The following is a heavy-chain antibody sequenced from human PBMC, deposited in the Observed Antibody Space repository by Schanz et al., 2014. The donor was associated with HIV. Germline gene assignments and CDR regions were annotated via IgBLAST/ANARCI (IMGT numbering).Heavy chain of an antibody. D-gene: IGHD3-22*01. CDR2: MSYDGINK. V-gene: IGHV3-30*18. J-gene: IGHJ4*02. CDR3: AKPEYDSRGNSQSHFDY. Sequence: VELVESGGGLEQPGGSLRLSCAASGFSFNNYGMHWVRQAPGKGLEWVAVMSYDGINKHYADSVNGRFTISRDNSKNTLYLQMTTLRIDDTAVYYCAKPEYDSRGNSQSHFDYWGQGTLVTVSS. CDR1: GFSFNNYG.